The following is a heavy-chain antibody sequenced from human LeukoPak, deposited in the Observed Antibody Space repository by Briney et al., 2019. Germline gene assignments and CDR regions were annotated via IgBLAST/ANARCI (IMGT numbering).Heavy chain of an antibody. V-gene: IGHV3-53*01. D-gene: IGHD3-22*01. J-gene: IGHJ4*02. CDR2: IYSGGST. Sequence: GGSLRLSCAASGFTVSSTSMSWVRQAPGTGQEWVSLIYSGGSTYSADSVKGRFIVSRDNSKNTLFLQLNSLRAEDTAVYYCARVGSSSYSYASDYWGQGALVTVSS. CDR1: GFTVSSTS. CDR3: ARVGSSSYSYASDY.